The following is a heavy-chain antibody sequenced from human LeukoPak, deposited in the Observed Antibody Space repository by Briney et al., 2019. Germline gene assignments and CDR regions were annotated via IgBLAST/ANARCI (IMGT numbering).Heavy chain of an antibody. CDR3: ARVLSGGSCIFDY. V-gene: IGHV3-7*03. Sequence: PGGSLRLSCVGSGFTFSRYWLNWVRQAPGKGPEWVANIKENGSEEYYVDSVKGRFTISRDNAKNSLYLQMNSLRAEDTAVYYCARVLSGGSCIFDYCGQGTPVTVSS. CDR2: IKENGSEE. CDR1: GFTFSRYW. J-gene: IGHJ4*02. D-gene: IGHD2-15*01.